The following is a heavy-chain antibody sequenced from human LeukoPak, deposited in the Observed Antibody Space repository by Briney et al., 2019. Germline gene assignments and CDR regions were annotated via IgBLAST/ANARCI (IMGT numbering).Heavy chain of an antibody. Sequence: PGGSLRLSCAASGFTFSSYDMSWIRQAPGKGLEWVSYISSSGSTIYYADSVKGRFTISRDNAKNSLYLQMNSLRAEDTAVYYCARVLTRDAFDIWGQGTMVTVSS. CDR3: ARVLTRDAFDI. V-gene: IGHV3-11*01. D-gene: IGHD4/OR15-4a*01. J-gene: IGHJ3*02. CDR2: ISSSGSTI. CDR1: GFTFSSYD.